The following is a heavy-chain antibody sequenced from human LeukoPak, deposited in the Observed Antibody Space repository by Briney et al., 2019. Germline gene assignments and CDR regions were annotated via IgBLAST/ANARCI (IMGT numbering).Heavy chain of an antibody. CDR2: IIPIFGTA. D-gene: IGHD3-22*01. J-gene: IGHJ3*02. CDR1: GYTFTSYD. Sequence: SVKVSCKASGYTFTSYDINWVRQATGQGLEWMGGIIPIFGTANYAQKFQGRVTITTDESTSTAYMELSSLRSEDTAVYYCASIEAVVPVNGVGAFDIWGQGTMVTVSS. CDR3: ASIEAVVPVNGVGAFDI. V-gene: IGHV1-69*05.